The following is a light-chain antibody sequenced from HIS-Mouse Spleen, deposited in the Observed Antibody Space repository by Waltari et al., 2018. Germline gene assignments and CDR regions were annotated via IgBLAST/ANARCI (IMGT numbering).Light chain of an antibody. Sequence: SYELTQPPSVSVSPGQTARITCSGDALPKKYAYWYQQKSGQAPVLVIYEDSKRPSGIPERFSGSSSGGGCTLTISGAQVEDEADYYCYSTDSSGNHRVFGGGTKLTVL. CDR1: ALPKKY. J-gene: IGLJ2*01. CDR3: YSTDSSGNHRV. V-gene: IGLV3-10*01. CDR2: EDS.